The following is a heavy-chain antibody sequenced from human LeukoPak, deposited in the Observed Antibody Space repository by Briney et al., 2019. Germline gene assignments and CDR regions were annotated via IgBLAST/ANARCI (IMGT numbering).Heavy chain of an antibody. J-gene: IGHJ6*02. CDR1: GFTVSKNY. V-gene: IGHV3-66*01. CDR3: ASRESPGYYYGMDV. D-gene: IGHD3-10*01. CDR2: ITSAGAT. Sequence: GGSLRLSCAASGFTVSKNYMTWVRPAPGKGLDCVSVITSAGATYYADSVKGRFIISRDNSQNTLYLQMNSLRAEDTAVYYCASRESPGYYYGMDVWGQGTTVTVSS.